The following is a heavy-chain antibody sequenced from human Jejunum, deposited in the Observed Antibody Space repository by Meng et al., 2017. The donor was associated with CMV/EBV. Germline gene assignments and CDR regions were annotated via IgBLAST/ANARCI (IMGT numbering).Heavy chain of an antibody. D-gene: IGHD3-3*01. CDR3: ARGLPIFGVVGDAFDV. CDR1: FTLSNSA. CDR2: ISYDGNIK. V-gene: IGHV3-30-3*01. Sequence: FTLSNSARHWVRQAPGKGLEWVALISYDGNIKNYADSVKGRFTVSREESKNTLYLQMNSLRPEDTAVYYCARGLPIFGVVGDAFDVWGQGTMVTVSS. J-gene: IGHJ3*01.